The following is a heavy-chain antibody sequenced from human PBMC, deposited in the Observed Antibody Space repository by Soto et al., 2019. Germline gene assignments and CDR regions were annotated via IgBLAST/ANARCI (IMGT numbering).Heavy chain of an antibody. J-gene: IGHJ4*02. Sequence: PGGSLRLSCAASGLTFTNAWMNWVRQAPGKGLEWVGRIRTKSDGETTEYAAPVKGRIAISRDDLRKMLFLEMNSLDSDDSAVYYCVSEMPPLGVFDFWGQGTLVTVSS. CDR1: GLTFTNAW. D-gene: IGHD3-16*01. V-gene: IGHV3-15*01. CDR3: VSEMPPLGVFDF. CDR2: IRTKSDGETT.